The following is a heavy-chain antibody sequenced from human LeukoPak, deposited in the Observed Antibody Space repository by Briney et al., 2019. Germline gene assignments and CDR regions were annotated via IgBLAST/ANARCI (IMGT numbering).Heavy chain of an antibody. Sequence: GGSLRLSCAASGFTLNNAWMSWVRQAPGKGLVWVSRINSDGSFTNYADSVKGRFTISRDNAKNTLYLQMNSLRAEDTAVYYCAREYGSSRYFDYWGQGTPVTVSS. CDR1: GFTLNNAW. CDR3: AREYGSSRYFDY. J-gene: IGHJ4*02. D-gene: IGHD2-15*01. V-gene: IGHV3-74*01. CDR2: INSDGSFT.